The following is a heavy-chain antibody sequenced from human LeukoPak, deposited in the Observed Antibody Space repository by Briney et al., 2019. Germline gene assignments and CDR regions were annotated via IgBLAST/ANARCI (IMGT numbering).Heavy chain of an antibody. D-gene: IGHD3-22*01. J-gene: IGHJ5*02. CDR1: GGSISSYY. CDR3: ARNSGYYESGDWFDP. Sequence: SETLSLTCTVSGGSISSYYWSWIRQPPGKGLEWIGYIYYSGSTNYNPSLKSRVTISVDTSKNQFSLKLSSVTAAGTAVYYCARNSGYYESGDWFDPWGQGTLVTVSS. CDR2: IYYSGST. V-gene: IGHV4-59*01.